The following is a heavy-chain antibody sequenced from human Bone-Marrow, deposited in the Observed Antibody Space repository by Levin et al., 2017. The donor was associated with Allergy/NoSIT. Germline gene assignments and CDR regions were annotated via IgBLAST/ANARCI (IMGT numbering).Heavy chain of an antibody. CDR1: GFTFSIYW. CDR2: IKGNGGET. Sequence: GESLKISCAASGFTFSIYWMNWVRQAPGKGLIWVSRIKGNGGETNYADSVTGRFTISRDNAKNTLYLQMNSLRVEDTAVYYCVRGGAQVSTMSDWGQGTLVTVSS. J-gene: IGHJ4*02. V-gene: IGHV3-74*01. D-gene: IGHD3-3*01. CDR3: VRGGAQVSTMSD.